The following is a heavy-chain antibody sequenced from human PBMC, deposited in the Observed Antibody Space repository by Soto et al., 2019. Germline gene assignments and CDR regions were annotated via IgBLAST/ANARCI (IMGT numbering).Heavy chain of an antibody. CDR1: GGSMSPCY. J-gene: IGHJ4*02. Sequence: SETLSLTCTVSGGSMSPCYWSWIRQPPVKGREWIGYIYYTGSTSYNPSLKSRVTISVDTSKTQFSLKLSSVTAADTALYYCARSFYESSGYYPLWGQGTLVTVSS. D-gene: IGHD3-22*01. CDR2: IYYTGST. V-gene: IGHV4-59*13. CDR3: ARSFYESSGYYPL.